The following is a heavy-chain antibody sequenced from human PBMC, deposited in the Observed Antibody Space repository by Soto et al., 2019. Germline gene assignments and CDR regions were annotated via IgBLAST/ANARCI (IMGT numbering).Heavy chain of an antibody. J-gene: IGHJ2*01. CDR1: GGSISSDGYF. CDR3: ARGPGSTRYFDL. D-gene: IGHD1-7*01. CDR2: IYYSGST. V-gene: IGHV4-31*03. Sequence: QVQLQESGPGLVKPSQTLSLTCTVSGGSISSDGYFWSWIRQHPGKGLEWIGYIYYSGSTYYNPSLKRRATVSVDTSKNQFSLKLSSVTAADTAVYYCARGPGSTRYFDLWGRGTLVTVSS.